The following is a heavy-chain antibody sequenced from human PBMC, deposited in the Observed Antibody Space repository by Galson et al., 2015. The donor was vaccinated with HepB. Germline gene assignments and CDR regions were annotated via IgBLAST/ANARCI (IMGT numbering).Heavy chain of an antibody. J-gene: IGHJ2*01. CDR1: GGTFSSYT. CDR2: IIPILGIA. V-gene: IGHV1-69*04. Sequence: SVKVSCKASGGTFSSYTISWVRQAPGQGLEWVGRIIPILGIANYAQKFQGRVTITADKSTSTAYMELSSLRSEDTAVYYCARDREGSSGWQYGIDLWGRGTLVTVSS. D-gene: IGHD6-19*01. CDR3: ARDREGSSGWQYGIDL.